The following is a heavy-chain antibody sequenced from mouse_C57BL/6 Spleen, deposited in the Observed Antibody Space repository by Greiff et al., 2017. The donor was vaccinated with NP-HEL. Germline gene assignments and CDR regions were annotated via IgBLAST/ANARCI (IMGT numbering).Heavy chain of an antibody. D-gene: IGHD4-1*01. CDR1: GFTFSDYY. CDR2: INYDGSST. V-gene: IGHV5-16*01. Sequence: EVNVVESEGGLVQPGSSMKLSCTASGFTFSDYYMAWVRQVPEKGLEWVANINYDGSSTYYLDSLKSRFIISRDNAKNILYLQMSSLKSEDTATYYCARGLTGSYAMDYWGQGTSVTVSS. CDR3: ARGLTGSYAMDY. J-gene: IGHJ4*01.